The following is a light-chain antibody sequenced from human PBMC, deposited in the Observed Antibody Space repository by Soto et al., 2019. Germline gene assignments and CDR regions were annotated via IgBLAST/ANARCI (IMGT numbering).Light chain of an antibody. V-gene: IGKV3-20*01. CDR2: GAS. CDR1: QSVTSSY. Sequence: EIVLTQSPGTLSLSPGERATLTCRASQSVTSSYLAWYQQKPGQAPRLLMYGASSRATGIPDRFSGSGSGTDFTLTISRLEPEDFAVYYCQQYRSSPVTFGPGTKVDIK. CDR3: QQYRSSPVT. J-gene: IGKJ3*01.